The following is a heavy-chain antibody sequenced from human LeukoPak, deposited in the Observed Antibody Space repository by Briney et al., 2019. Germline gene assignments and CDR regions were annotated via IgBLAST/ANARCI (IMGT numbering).Heavy chain of an antibody. D-gene: IGHD1-20*01. Sequence: ASVTVSCKASRYTFTGYYMHWVRQAPGQGLEWMGWINPNSGGTDYAQKFQGRVTITADESTSTAYMELSSLRSEDTAVYYCARDLAKYNWNDVQSRFDPWGQGTLVTVSS. CDR3: ARDLAKYNWNDVQSRFDP. CDR1: RYTFTGYY. CDR2: INPNSGGT. J-gene: IGHJ5*02. V-gene: IGHV1-2*02.